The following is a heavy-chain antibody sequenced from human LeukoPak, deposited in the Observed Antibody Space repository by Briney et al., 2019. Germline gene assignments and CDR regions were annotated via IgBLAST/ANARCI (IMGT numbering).Heavy chain of an antibody. CDR1: GFTFSSYW. D-gene: IGHD1-1*01. Sequence: GGSLRLSCAASGFTFSSYWMHWVLQAPGKGLVWVSRINTDGSSTSYAGSVKGRFTISRDNAKNTLYLQMNSLRAEDTAVYYCARGYAYFDYWGQGTLVTVSS. V-gene: IGHV3-74*01. CDR2: INTDGSST. CDR3: ARGYAYFDY. J-gene: IGHJ4*02.